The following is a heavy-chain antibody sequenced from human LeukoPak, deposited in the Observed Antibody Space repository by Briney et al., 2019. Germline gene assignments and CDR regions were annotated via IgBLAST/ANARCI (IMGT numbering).Heavy chain of an antibody. V-gene: IGHV3-30*18. CDR1: GFTFSNYG. J-gene: IGHJ4*02. CDR2: TSYDGSTK. Sequence: GGSLRLSCAASGFTFSNYGMPWVRQAPGKGLEWVALTSYDGSTKYYADSVKGRFIISKDNSRNTLYLQMNSLKVEDTAMYYCAKPSGEYFDYWGQGTLVTVSS. CDR3: AKPSGEYFDY.